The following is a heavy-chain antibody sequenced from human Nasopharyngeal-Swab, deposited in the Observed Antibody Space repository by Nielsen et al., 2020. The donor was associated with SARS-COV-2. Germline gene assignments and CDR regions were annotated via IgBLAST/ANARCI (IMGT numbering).Heavy chain of an antibody. CDR2: ISYDGSNK. CDR3: AKQWLLGGHIDY. Sequence: GGSLRLSCAASGFTFSSYGMHWVRQAPGKGLEWVAVISYDGSNKYYADSVKGRFTISRDNSKNTLYLQMNSLRAEDTAVYYCAKQWLLGGHIDYWGQGTPVTVSS. D-gene: IGHD3-22*01. CDR1: GFTFSSYG. V-gene: IGHV3-30*18. J-gene: IGHJ4*02.